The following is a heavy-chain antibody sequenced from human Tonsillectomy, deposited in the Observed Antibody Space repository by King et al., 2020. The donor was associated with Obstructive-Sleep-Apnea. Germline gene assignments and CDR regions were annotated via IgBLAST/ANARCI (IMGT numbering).Heavy chain of an antibody. CDR3: ARAKGYCSSTSCYPREFDP. CDR2: INHSGST. CDR1: GGSFSGYY. J-gene: IGHJ5*02. Sequence: VQLQQWGAGLLKPSETLSLTCAVYGGSFSGYYWSWIRQPPGKGLEWIGEINHSGSTNYNPSLKSRVTISVDTSKNQFSLKLSSVTAADTAVYYCARAKGYCSSTSCYPREFDPWGQGTWSPSPQ. D-gene: IGHD2-2*01. V-gene: IGHV4-34*01.